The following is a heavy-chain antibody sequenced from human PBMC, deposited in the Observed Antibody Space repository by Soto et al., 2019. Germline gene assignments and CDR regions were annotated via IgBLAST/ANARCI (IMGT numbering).Heavy chain of an antibody. J-gene: IGHJ4*02. CDR2: MNPNSGNT. Sequence: GASVKVSCKASGYTFTSYDINWVRQATGQGLEWMGWMNPNSGNTGYAQKFQGRVTMTRNTPISTAYMELSSLRSEDTAVYYCARAPGRRLHSSRPYWGQGTLVTVSS. V-gene: IGHV1-8*01. D-gene: IGHD6-19*01. CDR3: ARAPGRRLHSSRPY. CDR1: GYTFTSYD.